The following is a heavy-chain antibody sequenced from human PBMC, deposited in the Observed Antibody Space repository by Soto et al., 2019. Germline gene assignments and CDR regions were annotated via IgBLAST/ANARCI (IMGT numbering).Heavy chain of an antibody. CDR1: GYTFTSYG. Sequence: QVQLVQSGAEVKKPGASVKVSCKASGYTFTSYGISWVRQAPGQGLEWMGWISAYNGNTNYAQKLQGRVTMTTDTSTSTAYRELRSLRSDDTAVYYCAREGYCISTSCRHYDYYGMDVWGQGTTVTVYS. J-gene: IGHJ6*02. V-gene: IGHV1-18*01. D-gene: IGHD2-2*01. CDR2: ISAYNGNT. CDR3: AREGYCISTSCRHYDYYGMDV.